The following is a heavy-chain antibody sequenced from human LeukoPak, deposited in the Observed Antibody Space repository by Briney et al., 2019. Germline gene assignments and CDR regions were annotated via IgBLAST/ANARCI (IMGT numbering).Heavy chain of an antibody. D-gene: IGHD4-17*01. V-gene: IGHV3-23*01. Sequence: GGSLRLSCAASGFTFSSYAMSWVRQAPGKGLGWVSAISGSGGSTYYADSVKGRFTISRDNSKNTLYLQMNSLRAEDTAVYYCAKDGTRTTVTSFDYWGQGTLVTVSS. CDR2: ISGSGGST. CDR1: GFTFSSYA. CDR3: AKDGTRTTVTSFDY. J-gene: IGHJ4*02.